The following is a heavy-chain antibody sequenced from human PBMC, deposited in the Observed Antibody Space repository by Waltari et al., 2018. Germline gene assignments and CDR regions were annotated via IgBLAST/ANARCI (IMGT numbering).Heavy chain of an antibody. CDR2: ISSSGSTI. CDR3: ARGKDGYNYYYYYGMDV. Sequence: ESGGGLVQPGGSLRLSCAASGFTFSSYEMNWVRQAPGKGLEWVSYISSSGSTIYYADSVKGRFTISRDNAKNSLYLQMNSLRAEDTAVYYCARGKDGYNYYYYYGMDVWGQGTTVTVSS. CDR1: GFTFSSYE. J-gene: IGHJ6*02. V-gene: IGHV3-48*03. D-gene: IGHD3-22*01.